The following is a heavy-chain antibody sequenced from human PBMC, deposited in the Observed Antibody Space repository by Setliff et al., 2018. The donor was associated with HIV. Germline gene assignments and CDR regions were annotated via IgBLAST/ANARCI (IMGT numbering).Heavy chain of an antibody. Sequence: PSETLSLTCTVSGASVSDNFWNWIRQSPGKGLEWIGYIYYSGSTNYNPSLESRVSISIDTSKDQFSLKLSSVTAADTAVYYCARGPELRYYYYGMDVWGQGTTVTVSS. CDR1: GASVSDNF. CDR3: ARGPELRYYYYGMDV. D-gene: IGHD1-26*01. J-gene: IGHJ6*02. CDR2: IYYSGST. V-gene: IGHV4-59*08.